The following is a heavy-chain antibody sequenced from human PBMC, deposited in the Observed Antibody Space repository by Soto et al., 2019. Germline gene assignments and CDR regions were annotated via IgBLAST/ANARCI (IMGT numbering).Heavy chain of an antibody. J-gene: IGHJ4*02. V-gene: IGHV4-39*01. Sequence: SETLSLTCTVSGGSISSSSYYWGWIRQPPGKGLEWIGSIYYSGSTYYNPSLKSRVTISVDTSKNQFSLKLSSVTAADTAVYYCARRDYGDCHFDYWGQGTLVTVSS. CDR2: IYYSGST. CDR3: ARRDYGDCHFDY. D-gene: IGHD4-17*01. CDR1: GGSISSSSYY.